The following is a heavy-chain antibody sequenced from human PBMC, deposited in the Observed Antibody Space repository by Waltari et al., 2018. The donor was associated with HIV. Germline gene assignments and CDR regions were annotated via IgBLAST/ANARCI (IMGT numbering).Heavy chain of an antibody. J-gene: IGHJ4*02. V-gene: IGHV3-23*01. Sequence: EVQLLESGGGLVQPGGSLRLSCAASGFTFSSYAMSWVRPAPGKGLEWVSAISGSGGSTYYADSVKGRFTISRDNSKNTLYLQMNSLRAEDTAVYYCAKDREASGSYYWRAADYWGQGTLVTVSS. CDR2: ISGSGGST. CDR1: GFTFSSYA. D-gene: IGHD1-26*01. CDR3: AKDREASGSYYWRAADY.